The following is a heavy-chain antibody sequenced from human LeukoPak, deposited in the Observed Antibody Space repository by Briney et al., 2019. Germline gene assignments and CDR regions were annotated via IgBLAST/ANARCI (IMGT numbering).Heavy chain of an antibody. Sequence: GASVKVSCKASGYTFTSYAISWVRQAPGQGLEWMGGIIPIFGTANYAQKFQGRVTITTDESTSTAYMELSSLRSEDTAVYYCASLPLVGAQVWGQGTLVTVSS. CDR1: GYTFTSYA. CDR3: ASLPLVGAQV. V-gene: IGHV1-69*05. D-gene: IGHD1-26*01. CDR2: IIPIFGTA. J-gene: IGHJ4*02.